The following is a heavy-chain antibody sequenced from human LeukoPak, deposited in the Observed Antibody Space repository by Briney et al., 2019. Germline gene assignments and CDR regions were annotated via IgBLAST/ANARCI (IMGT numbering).Heavy chain of an antibody. CDR1: GFTFSSSA. D-gene: IGHD2-8*01. V-gene: IGHV3-23*01. Sequence: GGSLRLSCAASGFTFSSSAMSWVRQAPGQGLEGVSTISGSGETTYYADSVKGRFTISRDNSDNKLYLQMNSLRAEDTAIYYCAKDPYCTSMSCHYYFDYWGQGTLVPVSS. J-gene: IGHJ4*02. CDR2: ISGSGETT. CDR3: AKDPYCTSMSCHYYFDY.